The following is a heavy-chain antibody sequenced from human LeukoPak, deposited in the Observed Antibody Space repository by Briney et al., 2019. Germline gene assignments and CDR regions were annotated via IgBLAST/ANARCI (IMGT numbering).Heavy chain of an antibody. CDR1: GFTFSSYW. V-gene: IGHV3-74*01. Sequence: PGGSLRLSCAASGFTFSSYWMHWVRQAPGKGLVWVSRINSDGSSTSYADSVKGRFTISRDNAKNTMFLQMNSLRVEDTAVYYCVRDQYYYDSSGYYGFDYWGQGTLVTVSS. CDR3: VRDQYYYDSSGYYGFDY. J-gene: IGHJ4*02. D-gene: IGHD3-22*01. CDR2: INSDGSST.